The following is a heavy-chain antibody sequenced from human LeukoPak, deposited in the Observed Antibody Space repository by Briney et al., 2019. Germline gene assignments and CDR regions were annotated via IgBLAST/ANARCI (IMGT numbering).Heavy chain of an antibody. CDR3: ARESFFGVVDAFDI. CDR2: IYTSGST. CDR1: GGSISSYY. Sequence: KPSETLSLTCTVSGGSISSYYWSWIRQPAGKGLEWIGRIYTSGSTNYNPSLKSRVTMSVDMSKNQFSLKLSSVTAADTAVYYCARESFFGVVDAFDIWGQGTMVTVSS. V-gene: IGHV4-4*07. J-gene: IGHJ3*02. D-gene: IGHD3-3*01.